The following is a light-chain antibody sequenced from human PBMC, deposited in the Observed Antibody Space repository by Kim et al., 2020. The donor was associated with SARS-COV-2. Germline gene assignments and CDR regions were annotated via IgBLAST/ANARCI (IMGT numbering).Light chain of an antibody. CDR1: ESVRST. Sequence: VSLGERATRAYRASESVRSTLAWYQENPGQGHRLLIEDASTRATGVPARFGGSGSGTDFTLTISSVQPGDLVIYYCQQYNIWPWTFGLGTKVDIK. CDR3: QQYNIWPWT. V-gene: IGKV3-15*01. CDR2: DAS. J-gene: IGKJ1*01.